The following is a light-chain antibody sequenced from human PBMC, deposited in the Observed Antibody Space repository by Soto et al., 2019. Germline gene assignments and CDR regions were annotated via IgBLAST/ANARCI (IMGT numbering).Light chain of an antibody. J-gene: IGLJ2*01. Sequence: QSALTQPASVSGSPGQSITISCTGTSSDVGGYNYVSWYQQHPGKAPKLMIYEVSNRPSGVSNRFSGSKSGNTASLAISGLQTEDEADYYCSSYTSRGTLFFGGGTKVTVL. CDR1: SSDVGGYNY. CDR2: EVS. CDR3: SSYTSRGTLF. V-gene: IGLV2-14*01.